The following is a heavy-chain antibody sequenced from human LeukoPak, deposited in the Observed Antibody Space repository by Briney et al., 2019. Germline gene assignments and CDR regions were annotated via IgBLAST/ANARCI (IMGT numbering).Heavy chain of an antibody. V-gene: IGHV4-59*01. D-gene: IGHD5-12*01. Sequence: SETLSLTCTLSGGSISTYYWSWIRQPPGKGLEWIGYIYHSGSANYNPSLKSRVTISVDTSKNQFSLKLSSVTAADAAVYYCARGGGYASPIGYWGQGALVTVSS. CDR1: GGSISTYY. CDR3: ARGGGYASPIGY. CDR2: IYHSGSA. J-gene: IGHJ4*02.